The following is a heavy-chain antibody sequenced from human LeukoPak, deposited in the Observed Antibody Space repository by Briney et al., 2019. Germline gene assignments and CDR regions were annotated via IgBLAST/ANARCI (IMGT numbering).Heavy chain of an antibody. CDR3: ARRIQLWLSDY. Sequence: AASVKVSCKASGYTFTSYGISWVRQAPGQGLEWTGWISAYNGNTNYAQELQGRVTMTTDTSTSTAYMELRSLRSDDTAVYYCARRIQLWLSDYWGQGTLVTVSS. CDR2: ISAYNGNT. V-gene: IGHV1-18*01. J-gene: IGHJ4*02. CDR1: GYTFTSYG. D-gene: IGHD5-18*01.